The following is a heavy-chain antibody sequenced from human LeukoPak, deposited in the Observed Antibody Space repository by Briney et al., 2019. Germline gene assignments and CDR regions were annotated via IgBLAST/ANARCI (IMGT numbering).Heavy chain of an antibody. V-gene: IGHV4-39*07. D-gene: IGHD1/OR15-1a*01. CDR2: IYYSGST. J-gene: IGHJ4*02. CDR1: GGSISSSSYY. CDR3: ARGVKSTNPFDC. Sequence: SETLSLTCTVSGGSISSSSYYWGWIRQPPGKGLEWIGSIYYSGSTYYNPSLKSRVTISVDTSKNQFSLKLSSVTAADTAVYYCARGVKSTNPFDCWGQGTLVTVSS.